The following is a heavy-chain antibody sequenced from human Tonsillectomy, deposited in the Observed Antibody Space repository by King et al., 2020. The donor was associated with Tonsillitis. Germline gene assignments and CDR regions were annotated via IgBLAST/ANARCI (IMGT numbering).Heavy chain of an antibody. CDR1: GFTFSGFW. V-gene: IGHV3-7*01. D-gene: IGHD3-10*01. CDR3: ARDSSPSASGIYYDVLDI. CDR2: INRDGSQK. Sequence: VQLVESGGGLVQPGGSLRLSCAVSGFTFSGFWMTWVRQAPGKGLEWVANINRDGSQKNYLDSVAGRFTISRENAKNSLYLQMNSLRAEYTALYYCARDSSPSASGIYYDVLDIWGQGTMVTVSS. J-gene: IGHJ3*02.